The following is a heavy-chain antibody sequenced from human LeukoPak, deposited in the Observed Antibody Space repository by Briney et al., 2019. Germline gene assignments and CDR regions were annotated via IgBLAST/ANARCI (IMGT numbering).Heavy chain of an antibody. Sequence: GRSLRLSCAASGFTFSSYGMHWVRQAPGKGLEWVAVIWYDGSNKYYADSVKGRFTISRDNSKNTLYLQMNSLRAEDTAVYYCASDQAAMAKGTYEDVWGQGTTVTVSS. V-gene: IGHV3-33*01. CDR2: IWYDGSNK. D-gene: IGHD5-18*01. CDR3: ASDQAAMAKGTYEDV. J-gene: IGHJ6*02. CDR1: GFTFSSYG.